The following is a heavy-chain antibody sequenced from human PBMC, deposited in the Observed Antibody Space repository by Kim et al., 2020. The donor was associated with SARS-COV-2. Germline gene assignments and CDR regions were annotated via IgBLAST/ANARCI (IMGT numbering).Heavy chain of an antibody. CDR1: GGSISSSSYY. Sequence: SETLSLTCTVSGGSISSSSYYWGWIRQPPGKGLEWIGSIYYSGSTYYNPSLESRVTISVDTSKNQFSLKLSSVTAADTAVYYCARHDPQWLRFEGYFDYWGQGTLVTVSS. CDR3: ARHDPQWLRFEGYFDY. V-gene: IGHV4-39*01. J-gene: IGHJ4*02. D-gene: IGHD5-12*01. CDR2: IYYSGST.